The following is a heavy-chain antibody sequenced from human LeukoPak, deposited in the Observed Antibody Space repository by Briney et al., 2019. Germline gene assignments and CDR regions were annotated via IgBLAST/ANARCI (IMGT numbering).Heavy chain of an antibody. V-gene: IGHV6-1*01. D-gene: IGHD1-20*01. CDR3: ARGAPNLNGMNYYYYYGMDV. CDR2: TYYRSKWYN. J-gene: IGHJ6*02. CDR1: GDSVSSNSAA. Sequence: SQTLSLTCAISGDSVSSNSAAWNWIRQSPSRGLEWLGRTYYRSKWYNDYAVSVKSRITINPDTSKNQFSLQLNSVTPEDTAVYYCARGAPNLNGMNYYYYYGMDVWGQGTTVTVSS.